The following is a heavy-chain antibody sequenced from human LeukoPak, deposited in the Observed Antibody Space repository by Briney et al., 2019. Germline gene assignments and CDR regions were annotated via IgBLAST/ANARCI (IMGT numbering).Heavy chain of an antibody. CDR2: INPDGSGE. J-gene: IGHJ4*02. V-gene: IGHV3-7*04. CDR1: GFTFSGYY. CDR3: ARDRRSSSYHYFDY. Sequence: GGSLRLSCAASGFTFSGYYMSWVRQAPGKGLEWVASINPDGSGEYYVDSVKGRFTISRDNAKNSLYLQMNSLRAEDTSVYYCARDRRSSSYHYFDYWGLGTLVPVSS. D-gene: IGHD6-13*01.